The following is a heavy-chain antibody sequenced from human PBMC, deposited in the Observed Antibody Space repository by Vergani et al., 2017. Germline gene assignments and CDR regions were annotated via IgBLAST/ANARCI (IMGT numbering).Heavy chain of an antibody. CDR2: IYPGDFDT. CDR3: ARHGAGVIYDY. D-gene: IGHD3-22*01. V-gene: IGHV5-51*01. Sequence: EVQLVQSGAEVKKSGESLKISCKASGYSFTNYWISWVRQMPGKGLEWVAIIYPGDFDTRISPSFQGQVTSSADRSISTAYLQWSSLKASDTAMYYCARHGAGVIYDYWGQGTLVTVSS. J-gene: IGHJ4*02. CDR1: GYSFTNYW.